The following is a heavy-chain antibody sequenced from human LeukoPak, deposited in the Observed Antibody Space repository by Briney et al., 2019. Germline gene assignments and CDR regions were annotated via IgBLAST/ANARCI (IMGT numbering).Heavy chain of an antibody. V-gene: IGHV4-39*07. D-gene: IGHD5-24*01. Sequence: SETLSLTCTVSGGSISSSSYYWSWIRQPPGKGLEWIGEINHSGSTNYNPSLKSRVTISVDTSKNQFSLKLSSVTAADTAVYYCARGGDGYSYSAFDIWGQGTMVTVSS. CDR3: ARGGDGYSYSAFDI. CDR2: INHSGST. J-gene: IGHJ3*02. CDR1: GGSISSSSYY.